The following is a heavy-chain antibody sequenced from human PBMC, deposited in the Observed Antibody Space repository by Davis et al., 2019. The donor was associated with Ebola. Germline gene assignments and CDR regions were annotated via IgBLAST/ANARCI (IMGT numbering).Heavy chain of an antibody. V-gene: IGHV3-21*04. CDR1: GFTFSSYS. Sequence: GESLKISCAASGFTFSSYSMNWVRQAPGKGLEWVSSISSSSSYIYYADSVKGRFTISRDNAKNSLYLQMNSLRAEDTALYYCAKGDLVVVTASFDYWGQGTLVTVSS. CDR3: AKGDLVVVTASFDY. CDR2: ISSSSSYI. D-gene: IGHD2-21*02. J-gene: IGHJ4*02.